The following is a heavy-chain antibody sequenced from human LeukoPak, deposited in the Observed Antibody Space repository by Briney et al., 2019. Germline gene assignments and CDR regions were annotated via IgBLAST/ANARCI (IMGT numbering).Heavy chain of an antibody. CDR2: IRSKTYGGTA. CDR1: GFSVGDYA. J-gene: IGHJ4*02. Sequence: GRSLRLSCTASGFSVGDYAMSWVRHAPGKGLERVGFIRSKTYGGTADYAASVEGRFTISRDDSNNIAYLQMNSLKSEDTAVYYCTRGLEGFTAYGDYWGQGTLVTVSS. CDR3: TRGLEGFTAYGDY. D-gene: IGHD4-17*01. V-gene: IGHV3-49*04.